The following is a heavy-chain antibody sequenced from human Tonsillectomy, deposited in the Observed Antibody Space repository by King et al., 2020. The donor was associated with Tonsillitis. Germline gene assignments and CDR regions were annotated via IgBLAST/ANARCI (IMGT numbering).Heavy chain of an antibody. J-gene: IGHJ2*01. CDR3: ARPYSSSFWYFDL. CDR2: IYYTGST. CDR1: CGSISSYY. D-gene: IGHD6-6*01. Sequence: VQLQESGPGLVKPSETLSLTCTVSCGSISSYYWSWIRQPPGKGLEWIGYIYYTGSTDYNPSLKSRVTMSVDTSKNHFSLRLSSVTAADTAVYYCARPYSSSFWYFDLWGRGTLVTVSS. V-gene: IGHV4-59*08.